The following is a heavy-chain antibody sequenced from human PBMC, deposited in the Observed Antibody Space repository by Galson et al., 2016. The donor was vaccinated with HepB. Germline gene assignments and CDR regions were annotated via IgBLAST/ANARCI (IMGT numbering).Heavy chain of an antibody. Sequence: SVKVSCKASGYTFSSYGISWVRQAPGQGFEWMGWIGVYKGNTNYAQKFQDRVTMTTDTSTSTAYMELTSLRSDDTAVYYCARDGIVEMATIISYYFYNGLDVWGQGTTVTVSS. CDR3: ARDGIVEMATIISYYFYNGLDV. V-gene: IGHV1-18*01. J-gene: IGHJ6*02. CDR1: GYTFSSYG. D-gene: IGHD5-24*01. CDR2: IGVYKGNT.